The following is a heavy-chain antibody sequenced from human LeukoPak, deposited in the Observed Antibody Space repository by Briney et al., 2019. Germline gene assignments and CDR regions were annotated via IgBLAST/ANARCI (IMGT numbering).Heavy chain of an antibody. CDR3: ARDRSHPDYDILTGKWFDP. D-gene: IGHD3-9*01. Sequence: SVKVSCKASGGTFSSYAISWVRQAPGQGLEWMGGIIPIFGTANYAQKFQGRVTITADESTSTAYMELSSLRSEDTAVYYCARDRSHPDYDILTGKWFDPWGQGTLVTVSS. CDR1: GGTFSSYA. J-gene: IGHJ5*02. V-gene: IGHV1-69*13. CDR2: IIPIFGTA.